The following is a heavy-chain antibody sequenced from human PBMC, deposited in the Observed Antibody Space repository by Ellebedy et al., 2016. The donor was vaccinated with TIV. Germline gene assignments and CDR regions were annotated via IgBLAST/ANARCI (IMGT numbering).Heavy chain of an antibody. V-gene: IGHV4-39*07. CDR3: ARVETAWIHLWPYDAFDI. CDR2: INHSGST. J-gene: IGHJ3*02. Sequence: MPSETLSLTCTVSGGSISSSSYYWGWIRQSPGKGLEWIGEINHSGSTNDNPSLKSRVTMSVDTSKNQFSLKLSSVTAANTAVYFCARVETAWIHLWPYDAFDIWGQGTLVTVSS. CDR1: GGSISSSSYY. D-gene: IGHD5-18*01.